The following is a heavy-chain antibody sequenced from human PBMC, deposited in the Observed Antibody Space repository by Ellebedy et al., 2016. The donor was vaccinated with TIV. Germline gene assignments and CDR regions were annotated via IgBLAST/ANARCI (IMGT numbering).Heavy chain of an antibody. D-gene: IGHD3-9*01. CDR1: GGTFSSYA. CDR3: ARDRRILTGPDY. Sequence: ASVKVSCKASGGTFSSYAISWVRQAPGQGLEWMGWISAYNGNTNYAQKLQGRVTMTTDTSTSTAYMELRSLRSDDTAVYYCARDRRILTGPDYWGQGTLVTVSS. CDR2: ISAYNGNT. V-gene: IGHV1-18*01. J-gene: IGHJ4*02.